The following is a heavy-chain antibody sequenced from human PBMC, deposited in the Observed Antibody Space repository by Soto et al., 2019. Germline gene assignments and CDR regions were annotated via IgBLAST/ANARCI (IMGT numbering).Heavy chain of an antibody. D-gene: IGHD3-10*01. CDR3: ARGYSYYGYLRADAFDI. V-gene: IGHV4-30-4*01. J-gene: IGHJ3*02. CDR2: IYYSGST. CDR1: GGSISSGDYY. Sequence: QVQLQESGPGLVKPSQTLSLTCTVSGGSISSGDYYWSWIRQPPGKGLEWIGYIYYSGSTSYNPSLKSRVTISVDTSKIQFSLKLSSVTAADTAVYYCARGYSYYGYLRADAFDIWGQGTMVTVSS.